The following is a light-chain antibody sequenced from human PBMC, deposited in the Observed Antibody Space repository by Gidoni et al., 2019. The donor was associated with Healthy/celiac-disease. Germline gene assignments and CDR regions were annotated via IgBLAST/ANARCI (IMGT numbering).Light chain of an antibody. CDR2: AAS. CDR1: QGISSY. V-gene: IGKV1-9*01. Sequence: DIPLTQSPSFLSASVGDRVTITCRASQGISSYLAWYQQKPEKAPKLLIYAASTLQSGVPSRFSGSGSGTEFTLTSSSLQPEYFATYYCQQRNSYLITFGQGTRLEIK. J-gene: IGKJ5*01. CDR3: QQRNSYLIT.